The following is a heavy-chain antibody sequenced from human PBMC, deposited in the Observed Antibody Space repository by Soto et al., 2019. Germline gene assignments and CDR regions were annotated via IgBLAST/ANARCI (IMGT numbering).Heavy chain of an antibody. CDR1: GFTFSSYS. CDR2: ISSSSSYI. CDR3: ARAKIGYNWFDP. V-gene: IGHV3-21*01. Sequence: EVQLVESGGGLVKPGGSLRLSCAASGFTFSSYSMNWVRQAPGKGLEWVSSISSSSSYIYYADSVKGRFTISRDNAKISLYLQMNSLRAEDTAVYYCARAKIGYNWFDPWGQGTLVTVSS. J-gene: IGHJ5*02. D-gene: IGHD3-10*01.